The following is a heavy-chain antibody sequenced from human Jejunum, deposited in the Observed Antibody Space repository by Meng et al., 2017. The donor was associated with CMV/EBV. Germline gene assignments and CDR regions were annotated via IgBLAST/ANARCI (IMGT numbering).Heavy chain of an antibody. V-gene: IGHV4-30-4*08. Sequence: SISIGYYYWSWIRQPPGKGLEWIGFIKYSGRTYYNPSLTSRVTISLDTSENHFSLRLSSVTAADTAVYYCARTQDCSTTSCYMGFDPWGQGTLVTVSS. CDR2: IKYSGRT. D-gene: IGHD2-2*01. CDR1: SISIGYYY. CDR3: ARTQDCSTTSCYMGFDP. J-gene: IGHJ5*02.